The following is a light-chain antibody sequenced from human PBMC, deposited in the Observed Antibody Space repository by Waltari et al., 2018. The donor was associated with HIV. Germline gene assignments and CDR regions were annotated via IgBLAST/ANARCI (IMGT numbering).Light chain of an antibody. Sequence: QSALTQPASVSGSPGQSITISCPSTATAHYHVSWYQHRPGEAPKVIIFEVVTRPSGVSNRFSGSMSGNTASLTISGLLAEDEADYFCTSYISSAIPVFGGGTKVTVL. CDR1: ATAHYH. J-gene: IGLJ2*01. CDR3: TSYISSAIPV. V-gene: IGLV2-14*01. CDR2: EVV.